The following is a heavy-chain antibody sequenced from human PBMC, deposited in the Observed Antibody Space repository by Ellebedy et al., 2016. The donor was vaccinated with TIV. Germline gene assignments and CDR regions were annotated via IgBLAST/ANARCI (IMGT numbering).Heavy chain of an antibody. V-gene: IGHV4-31*03. CDR3: ARDEGGSGSLSY. CDR1: GGSISSGAFY. D-gene: IGHD3-10*01. Sequence: LRLSCTVSGGSISSGAFYWTWIRQQPGKGLEWIGNIYYSGSTYYRPSLKTRVTRSLDTSNNQFSLRLNSVTAADTAVYYCARDEGGSGSLSYWGQGSLVTVSS. CDR2: IYYSGST. J-gene: IGHJ4*02.